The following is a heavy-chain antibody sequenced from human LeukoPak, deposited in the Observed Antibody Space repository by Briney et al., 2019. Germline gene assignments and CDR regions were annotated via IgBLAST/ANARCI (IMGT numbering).Heavy chain of an antibody. J-gene: IGHJ6*03. Sequence: ASVKVSCNASGYTFTSYYMHWVRQAPGQGLEWMGIINPSGGSTSYAQKFQGRVTMTRDTSTSTVYMELSSLRSEDTAVYYCARASGAYYYMDVWGKGTTVTVSS. CDR3: ARASGAYYYMDV. CDR1: GYTFTSYY. V-gene: IGHV1-46*01. CDR2: INPSGGST. D-gene: IGHD1-26*01.